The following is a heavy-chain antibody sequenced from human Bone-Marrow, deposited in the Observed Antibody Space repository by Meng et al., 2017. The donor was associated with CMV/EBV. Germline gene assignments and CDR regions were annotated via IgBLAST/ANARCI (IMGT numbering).Heavy chain of an antibody. CDR2: INPNSGGT. J-gene: IGHJ4*02. V-gene: IGHV1-2*02. D-gene: IGHD6-13*01. Sequence: ASVKVSCKASGYTFTGYYVHWVRQAPGQGLEWMGWINPNSGGTNYAQKFQGRVTMTRNTSISTAYMELSSLRSEDTAVYYCTRGLGDSSWYDQGDYWGQGTLVTVSS. CDR3: TRGLGDSSWYDQGDY. CDR1: GYTFTGYY.